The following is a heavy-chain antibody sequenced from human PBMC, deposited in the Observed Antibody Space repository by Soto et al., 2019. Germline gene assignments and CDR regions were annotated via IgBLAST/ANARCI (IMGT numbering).Heavy chain of an antibody. Sequence: EVHLLESGGGVVQPGGSLRLSCVASGFNFKKFAMAWVRQAPGEGLEWVSGISCCGGSTSYADSVKGRFSTARDDSKNRLSLQMNGLRVEDTAQYFCAKADGEQWLIPHLDNWGQGTLVTVS. CDR2: ISCCGGST. CDR3: AKADGEQWLIPHLDN. CDR1: GFNFKKFA. J-gene: IGHJ4*02. D-gene: IGHD6-19*01. V-gene: IGHV3-23*01.